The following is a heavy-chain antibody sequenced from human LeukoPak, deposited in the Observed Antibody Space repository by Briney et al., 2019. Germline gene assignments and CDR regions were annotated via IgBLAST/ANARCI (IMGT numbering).Heavy chain of an antibody. CDR2: INPNTGDI. Sequence: ASVKVSCKTSGYTFTGYYIHWVRQAPGQGLEWLGWINPNTGDINYAQKFQGRVTTTRDTSISTAYMEVSSLRSDDTAVYYCARDVSSVATAAPGHWGVDVWGQGTTVTVSS. J-gene: IGHJ6*02. V-gene: IGHV1-2*02. D-gene: IGHD6-13*01. CDR1: GYTFTGYY. CDR3: ARDVSSVATAAPGHWGVDV.